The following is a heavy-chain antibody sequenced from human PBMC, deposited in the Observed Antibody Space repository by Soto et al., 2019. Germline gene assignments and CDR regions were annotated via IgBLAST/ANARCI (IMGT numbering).Heavy chain of an antibody. CDR3: AKVISTIGSKQWLAQTKYQALDY. D-gene: IGHD6-19*01. CDR2: MNPNTGGA. V-gene: IGHV1-2*02. Sequence: QVNLVQSGAEVKKPGASVKVSCKASGYNFNGYYIHWVRQAPGQGLEWMGWMNPNTGGANYAQKFQGKVIMTTDTSISTAYLELRSLTSDDTAVYYCAKVISTIGSKQWLAQTKYQALDYWGQGTLVTVSS. CDR1: GYNFNGYY. J-gene: IGHJ4*02.